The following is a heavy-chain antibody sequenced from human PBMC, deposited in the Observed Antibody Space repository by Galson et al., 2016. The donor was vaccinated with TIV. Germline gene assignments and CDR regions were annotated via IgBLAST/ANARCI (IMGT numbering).Heavy chain of an antibody. CDR2: IIPMVGMT. V-gene: IGHV1-69*02. D-gene: IGHD1-26*01. CDR1: GGTFSSYS. CDR3: ARRYRGSKNGFDM. Sequence: SVKASCKASGGTFSSYSVSWVRQAPGQGLEWMGRIIPMVGMTNYAQKFQGKITITADRSTTTAYLEPSSLRSEDTAVYYCARRYRGSKNGFDMWGQGTMVTVSS. J-gene: IGHJ3*02.